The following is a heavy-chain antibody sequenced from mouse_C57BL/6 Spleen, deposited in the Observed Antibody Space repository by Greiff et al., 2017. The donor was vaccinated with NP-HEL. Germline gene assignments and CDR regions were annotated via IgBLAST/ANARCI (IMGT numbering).Heavy chain of an antibody. Sequence: QVQLQQSGAELARPGASVKLSCKASGYTFTSYGISWVKQRTGQGLEWIGEIYPRSGNTYYNEKFKGKATLTADKSSSTAYMELRRLTSEDSAVYFCARSGGSHWYFDVWGTGTTVTVSS. J-gene: IGHJ1*03. CDR1: GYTFTSYG. CDR3: ARSGGSHWYFDV. CDR2: IYPRSGNT. V-gene: IGHV1-81*01. D-gene: IGHD3-1*01.